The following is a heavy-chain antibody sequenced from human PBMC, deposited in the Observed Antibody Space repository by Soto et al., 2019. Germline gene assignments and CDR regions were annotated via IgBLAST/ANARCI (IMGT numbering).Heavy chain of an antibody. CDR1: GFTFSDHY. V-gene: IGHV3-72*01. CDR2: IRNKANNYAT. J-gene: IGHJ5*02. D-gene: IGHD6-19*01. Sequence: EMQLVESGGGLVQPGGSLRLSCAASGFTFSDHYMDWVRQAPGKGLEWVGRIRNKANNYATEYAAYVRGRFTISRDDSQNSLYLQMNSVETEDTAVYDCVRDPLVAIAAAPRGWFDPWGQGTLVTVSS. CDR3: VRDPLVAIAAAPRGWFDP.